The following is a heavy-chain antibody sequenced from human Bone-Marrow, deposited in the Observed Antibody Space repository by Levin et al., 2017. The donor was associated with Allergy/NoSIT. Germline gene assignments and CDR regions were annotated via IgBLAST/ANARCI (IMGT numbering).Heavy chain of an antibody. CDR1: GYTSTSYY. CDR2: INPSGRST. J-gene: IGHJ6*02. CDR3: ASGKIYYYYGMDV. D-gene: IGHD3-10*01. Sequence: GGSLRLSCKTSGYTSTSYYMHWVRQSPGQGLEWMGMINPSGRSTSYAQKFQGRVTMTRDTSTRTVYMELSSLRPEDTAVYYCASGKIYYYYGMDVWGQGTTVTVSS. V-gene: IGHV1-46*01.